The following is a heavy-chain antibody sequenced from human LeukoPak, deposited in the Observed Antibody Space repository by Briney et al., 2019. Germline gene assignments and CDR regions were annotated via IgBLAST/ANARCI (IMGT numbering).Heavy chain of an antibody. J-gene: IGHJ4*02. CDR2: INHSGST. V-gene: IGHV4-34*01. CDR1: GGSSSGYY. Sequence: SETLSLTCAVYGGSSSGYYWSWIRQPPGKGLEWIGEINHSGSTNYNPSLKSRVTISVDTSKNQFSLKLSSVTAADTAVYYCARGPSFHYYGSGSYGYWGQGTLVTVSS. D-gene: IGHD3-10*01. CDR3: ARGPSFHYYGSGSYGY.